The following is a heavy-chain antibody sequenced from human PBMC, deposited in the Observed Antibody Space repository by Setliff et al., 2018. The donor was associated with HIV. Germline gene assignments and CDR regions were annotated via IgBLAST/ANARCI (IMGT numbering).Heavy chain of an antibody. CDR1: GGTFSSHA. CDR3: ARNLVVVAPTVDYFGMDV. D-gene: IGHD2-15*01. V-gene: IGHV1-69*10. CDR2: VIPILRVA. J-gene: IGHJ6*02. Sequence: SVKVSCKASGGTFSSHAITWVRQAPGQGLEWMGEVIPILRVARYAQRFQGRVSITADKSSTTSYMELSSLKSEDTAVYYCARNLVVVAPTVDYFGMDVWGQGTTVTVSS.